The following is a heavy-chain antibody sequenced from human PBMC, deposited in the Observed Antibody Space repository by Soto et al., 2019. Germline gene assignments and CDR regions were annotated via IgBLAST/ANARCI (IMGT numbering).Heavy chain of an antibody. V-gene: IGHV1-8*01. D-gene: IGHD3-10*01. CDR2: MNPSSGNT. CDR1: GYTFTSYD. CDR3: AREVGLLWFGETNNWFDP. Sequence: ASVKVSCKASGYTFTSYDINWVRQATGQGLEWMGWMNPSSGNTGYAQKFQGRVTMTRNTSISTAYMELSSLRSEDTAVYYCAREVGLLWFGETNNWFDPWGQGTLVTVSS. J-gene: IGHJ5*02.